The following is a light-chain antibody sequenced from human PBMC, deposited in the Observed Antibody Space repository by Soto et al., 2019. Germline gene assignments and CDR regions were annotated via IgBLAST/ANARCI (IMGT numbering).Light chain of an antibody. J-gene: IGKJ2*01. V-gene: IGKV3-15*01. CDR2: GAS. CDR1: QSVSSN. Sequence: EIFMTQSPATLSVSPGEGATLSCRADQSVSSNLAWYQQKPGQAPRLLIYGASTRAAGIPARFSGRGSGTEFTLTISSLQSEDFAVYYCQHYSDWPPYTFGQGTKVEIK. CDR3: QHYSDWPPYT.